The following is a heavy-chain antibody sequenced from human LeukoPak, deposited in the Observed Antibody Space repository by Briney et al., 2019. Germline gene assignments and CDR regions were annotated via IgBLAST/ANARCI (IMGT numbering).Heavy chain of an antibody. CDR1: GYTFTSYY. D-gene: IGHD3-22*01. CDR2: INLYNGNT. J-gene: IGHJ4*02. V-gene: IGHV1-18*04. CDR3: ARHYDRRPFDY. Sequence: ASVMSSSNASGYTFTSYYMHWVRQAPGQGLEWMAWINLYNGNTNYAEKVQDRVTMTTDTSTSTVYMELRSLRSDDTAVYYCARHYDRRPFDYWGQGTLVTVSS.